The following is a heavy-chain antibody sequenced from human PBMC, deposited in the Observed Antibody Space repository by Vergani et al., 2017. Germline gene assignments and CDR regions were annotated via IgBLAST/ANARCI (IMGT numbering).Heavy chain of an antibody. CDR3: ARVNTETNGHLYYYYYMDD. CDR2: IDHTGRP. CDR1: GGSFTSYH. D-gene: IGHD4-11*01. Sequence: QVQLQQWGGGLLKPSETLSLTCVVNGGSFTSYHWTWIRQSPGEGLEWVGDIDHTGRPDYNPSLKSRLTMSVDKSRNQFSLTLNSVTANDTAIYFCARVNTETNGHLYYYYYMDDWGQGTAVTVS. J-gene: IGHJ6*03. V-gene: IGHV4-34*01.